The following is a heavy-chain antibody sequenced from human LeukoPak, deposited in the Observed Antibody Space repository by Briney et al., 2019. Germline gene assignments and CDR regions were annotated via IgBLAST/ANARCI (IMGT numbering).Heavy chain of an antibody. J-gene: IGHJ4*02. D-gene: IGHD2-2*01. CDR2: ISDNSNYI. CDR3: ANHFACGSTSCPPFDS. Sequence: GGSLRLSCAASGFTFSTYWMFWVRQAPGKGLEWVSSISDNSNYIYYSDSVEGRFTISRDNAKNSLYLQMNSLRVEDTAVYYCANHFACGSTSCPPFDSWGQGTLVTVSS. CDR1: GFTFSTYW. V-gene: IGHV3-21*01.